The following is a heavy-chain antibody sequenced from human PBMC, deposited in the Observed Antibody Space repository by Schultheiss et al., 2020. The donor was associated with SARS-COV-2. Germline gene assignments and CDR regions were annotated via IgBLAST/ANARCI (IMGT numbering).Heavy chain of an antibody. D-gene: IGHD6-6*01. Sequence: GGSLRLSCAASGFTFSSYWMSWVRQAPGKGLEWVGRIKSKTDGGTTDYAAPVKGRFTISRDNSKNTLYLQMNSLRAEDTAVYYCARVEYSSSVDYWGQGTLVTVSS. CDR2: IKSKTDGGTT. CDR3: ARVEYSSSVDY. CDR1: GFTFSSYW. V-gene: IGHV3-15*01. J-gene: IGHJ4*02.